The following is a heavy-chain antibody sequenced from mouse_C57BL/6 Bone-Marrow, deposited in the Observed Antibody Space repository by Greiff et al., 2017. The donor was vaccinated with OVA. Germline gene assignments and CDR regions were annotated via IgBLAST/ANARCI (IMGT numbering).Heavy chain of an antibody. D-gene: IGHD3-1*01. CDR2: INPSNGGT. V-gene: IGHV1-53*01. CDR3: ARLGPWTDYYFDY. CDR1: GYTFTSYW. Sequence: VQLQQPGTELVKPGASVKLSCKASGYTFTSYWMHWVKQRPGQGLEWIGNINPSNGGTNYNEKFKSKATLTVYKSSSTAYMQLSSLTSEDSAVYYCARLGPWTDYYFDYWGQGTTLTVSS. J-gene: IGHJ2*01.